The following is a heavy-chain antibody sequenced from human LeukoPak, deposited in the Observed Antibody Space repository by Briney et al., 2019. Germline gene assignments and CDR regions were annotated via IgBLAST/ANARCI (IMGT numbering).Heavy chain of an antibody. CDR2: IKQDGSEK. J-gene: IGHJ5*02. D-gene: IGHD3-16*02. Sequence: QSGGSLRLSCAASGFTFSSYWMSWVRQAPGKGLEWVANIKQDGSEKYYVDSVKGRFTISRDNAKNSLYLQMNSLRVEDTAVYYCARETSVGTRGGLWGSYRLQWFDPWGQGTLGTGSS. CDR1: GFTFSSYW. CDR3: ARETSVGTRGGLWGSYRLQWFDP. V-gene: IGHV3-7*01.